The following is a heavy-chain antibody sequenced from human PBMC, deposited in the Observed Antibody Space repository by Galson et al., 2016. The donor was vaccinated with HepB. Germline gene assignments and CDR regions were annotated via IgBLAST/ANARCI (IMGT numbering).Heavy chain of an antibody. D-gene: IGHD2-15*01. Sequence: CAISGDSVSSYSGAWDWLRQSPPRGLEWLGRAYYRSRWYNDYAGSVKGRITIEADTSKNLFSLQLTSVTVADTAVYYCARGLPGFYFSSWGQGTLVTVSS. V-gene: IGHV6-1*01. J-gene: IGHJ4*02. CDR3: ARGLPGFYFSS. CDR2: AYYRSRWYN. CDR1: GDSVSSYSGA.